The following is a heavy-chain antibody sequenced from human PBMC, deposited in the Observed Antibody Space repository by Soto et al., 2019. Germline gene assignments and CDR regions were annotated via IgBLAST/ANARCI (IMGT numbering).Heavy chain of an antibody. D-gene: IGHD5-18*01. V-gene: IGHV1-69*13. J-gene: IGHJ6*02. CDR1: GGTFSSYA. CDR3: ARGGRATAVVRSSKYGMDV. Sequence: SVKVSCKASGGTFSSYAISWVRQAPGQGLEWMGGIIPIFGTANYAQKFQGRVTITADESTSTAYMELSSLRSEDTAVYYCARGGRATAVVRSSKYGMDVWGQGTTVTVSS. CDR2: IIPIFGTA.